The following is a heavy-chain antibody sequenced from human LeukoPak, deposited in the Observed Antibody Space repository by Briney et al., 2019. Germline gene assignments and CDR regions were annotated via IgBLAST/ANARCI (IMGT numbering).Heavy chain of an antibody. Sequence: SETLSLTCTVSGDSISSGTYYWGWIRQPPGKGLEWIVSSYYSGNADYNSSLKSRVTISLDTSKNQFSLRLSSVTAADTAVYYCARDIAGGLWFDYWGQGTLVTVSS. CDR2: SYYSGNA. V-gene: IGHV4-39*07. CDR3: ARDIAGGLWFDY. D-gene: IGHD5-18*01. CDR1: GDSISSGTYY. J-gene: IGHJ4*02.